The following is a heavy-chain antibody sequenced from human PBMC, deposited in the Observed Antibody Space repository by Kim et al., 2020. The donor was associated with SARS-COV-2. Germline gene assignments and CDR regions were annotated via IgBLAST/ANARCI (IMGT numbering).Heavy chain of an antibody. J-gene: IGHJ4*02. CDR2: IWYDGSNK. CDR1: GFPFSSYG. CDR3: ARDRVAGYLDY. V-gene: IGHV3-33*01. D-gene: IGHD3-3*01. Sequence: GGSLRLSCAASGFPFSSYGMHWVRQAPGRGLEWVAVIWYDGSNKYYADSVKGRFTISRDNSKNTLYLQVNSLRAEDTAVYYCARDRVAGYLDYWGQGTLVTVSS.